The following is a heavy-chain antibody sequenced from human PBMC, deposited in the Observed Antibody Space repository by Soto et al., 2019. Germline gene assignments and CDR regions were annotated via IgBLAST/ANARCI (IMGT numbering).Heavy chain of an antibody. D-gene: IGHD3-22*01. Sequence: SETLSLTCSVSGASISNDNYYWGWIRQPPGKGLEWIGIIYYSGTTYYNPSLTSRVIISVDTSKNQFSLRLRSVTAADTAVYYCARRPSYYYDRSGFDPFDSWGQGTLVTVSS. CDR1: GASISNDNYY. CDR3: ARRPSYYYDRSGFDPFDS. J-gene: IGHJ4*02. V-gene: IGHV4-39*01. CDR2: IYYSGTT.